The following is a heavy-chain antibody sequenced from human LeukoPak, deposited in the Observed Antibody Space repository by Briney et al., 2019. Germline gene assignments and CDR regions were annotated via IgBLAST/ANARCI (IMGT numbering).Heavy chain of an antibody. CDR2: ISAYNGNT. Sequence: ASVKVSCKASGYTFTIYGISWVRQAPGQGLEWMGWISAYNGNTNYAQKLQGRVTITTDTSTSTAYMELRSLRSDDTAVYYCARDGDCSSTSCYDLWGQGTLVTVSS. J-gene: IGHJ5*02. D-gene: IGHD2-2*01. V-gene: IGHV1-18*04. CDR1: GYTFTIYG. CDR3: ARDGDCSSTSCYDL.